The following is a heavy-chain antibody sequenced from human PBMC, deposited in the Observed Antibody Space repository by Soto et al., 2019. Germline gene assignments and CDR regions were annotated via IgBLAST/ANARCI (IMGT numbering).Heavy chain of an antibody. CDR1: GGSISRGDYY. J-gene: IGHJ4*02. Sequence: SETLSLTCTVSGGSISRGDYYWSWIRQPPGKGLEWIGYIYYNGNTYLNPSLKSRVTTSVDTSKNQFSLQLSSVTAADTAVYFCARSGLTGTEWGQGTLVTVSS. CDR2: IYYNGNT. V-gene: IGHV4-30-4*01. CDR3: ARSGLTGTE. D-gene: IGHD1-20*01.